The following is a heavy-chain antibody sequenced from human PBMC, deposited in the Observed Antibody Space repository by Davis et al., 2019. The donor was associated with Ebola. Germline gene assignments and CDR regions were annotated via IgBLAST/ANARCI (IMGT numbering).Heavy chain of an antibody. CDR1: GDSVSINSAG. CDR2: TYYNSKWYY. D-gene: IGHD1-26*01. CDR3: VRGWGRIGMGV. Sequence: HSQTLSLTCDISGDSVSINSAGWNWIRQSPSRGLEWLGRTYYNSKWYYEYAVSVKSRITITPDTSKNQFSLQLNSVTPEDTAVYYCVRGWGRIGMGVWGQGTTVTVSS. V-gene: IGHV6-1*01. J-gene: IGHJ6*02.